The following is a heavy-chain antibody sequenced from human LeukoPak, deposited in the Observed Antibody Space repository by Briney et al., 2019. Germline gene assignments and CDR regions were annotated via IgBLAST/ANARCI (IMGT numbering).Heavy chain of an antibody. CDR1: GFSLSRAW. J-gene: IGHJ4*02. V-gene: IGHV3-15*05. CDR2: FKSKSDRGRT. D-gene: IGHD3-10*01. Sequence: GGSLRLSCAASGFSLSRAWMSWVRQAPGKWLEWVGRFKSKSDRGRTDYDAAVKGRFTISRDDSKNTLFLQVNSLKIEDTAVYYCTTVTLRPVGLWGQGTLVTVSS. CDR3: TTVTLRPVGL.